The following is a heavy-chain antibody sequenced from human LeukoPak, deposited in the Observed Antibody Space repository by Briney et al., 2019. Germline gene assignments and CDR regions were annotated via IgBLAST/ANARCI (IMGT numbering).Heavy chain of an antibody. J-gene: IGHJ5*02. Sequence: TSETLSLTCTVSGXSISSSSYYWGWIRQPPGKGLEWIGSIYYSGTTYYNPSLKSRVTLSVDTSKNQFSLRLTSVTAADTAVYYCAREYSGTFDPWGQGTLVTVSS. CDR3: AREYSGTFDP. CDR2: IYYSGTT. D-gene: IGHD1-26*01. V-gene: IGHV4-39*01. CDR1: GXSISSSSYY.